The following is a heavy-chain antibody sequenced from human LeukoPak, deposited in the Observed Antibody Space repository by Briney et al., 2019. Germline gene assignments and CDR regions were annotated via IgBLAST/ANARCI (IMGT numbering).Heavy chain of an antibody. CDR2: ISAYNGNT. D-gene: IGHD3-22*01. V-gene: IGHV1-18*01. Sequence: GASVKVSCKASGYTFTSYGISWVRQAPGLGFDWMGWISAYNGNTNYAQKLQGRVTMTTDTSTSTAYMELRSLRSDDTAVYYCARGPLDYYDSSGLDDYRGQGTLVTVSS. J-gene: IGHJ4*02. CDR1: GYTFTSYG. CDR3: ARGPLDYYDSSGLDDY.